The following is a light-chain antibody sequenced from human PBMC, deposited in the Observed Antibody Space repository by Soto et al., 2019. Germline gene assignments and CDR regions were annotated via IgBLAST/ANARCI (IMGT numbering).Light chain of an antibody. CDR1: QTITKY. V-gene: IGKV1-39*01. Sequence: DIQMTQSPSSLSTSVGDRVTITCRASQTITKYLNWYQQKPGKAPKLLIYGASSVQGGVTSRFSGSWYGTDVTLSISSLQPEDLATYCCQQTYNPPWTCGQATKVEIK. CDR2: GAS. CDR3: QQTYNPPWT. J-gene: IGKJ1*01.